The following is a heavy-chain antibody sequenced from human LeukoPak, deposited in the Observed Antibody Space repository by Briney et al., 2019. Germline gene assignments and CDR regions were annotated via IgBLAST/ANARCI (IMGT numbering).Heavy chain of an antibody. Sequence: PGGSLRLSCAASGFTFSSYAMTWVRQAPGKGLEWVSGVSNSGGSTYYADSVKGRFTISRDNSKNTLSLQMNSLRVEDTAVYYCAKDLYYGSGSKFDDWGQGTLVTVSS. J-gene: IGHJ4*02. CDR2: VSNSGGST. CDR3: AKDLYYGSGSKFDD. D-gene: IGHD3-10*01. CDR1: GFTFSSYA. V-gene: IGHV3-23*01.